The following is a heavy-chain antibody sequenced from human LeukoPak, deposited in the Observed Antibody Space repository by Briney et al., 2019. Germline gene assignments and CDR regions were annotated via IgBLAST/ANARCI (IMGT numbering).Heavy chain of an antibody. J-gene: IGHJ4*02. Sequence: KPSETLSLTCAVYGVSFSGYYWSWIRRPPGKGLEGIGEINHSGSTNYTPSLTSPLTISVDTSKHHFSLKLSSVTAADTAVYYCARGNYGSGSYYLSDWGQGTLVTVSS. CDR2: INHSGST. D-gene: IGHD3-10*01. V-gene: IGHV4-34*01. CDR1: GVSFSGYY. CDR3: ARGNYGSGSYYLSD.